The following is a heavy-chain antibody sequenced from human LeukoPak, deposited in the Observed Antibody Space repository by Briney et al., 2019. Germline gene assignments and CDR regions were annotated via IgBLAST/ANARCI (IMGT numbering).Heavy chain of an antibody. Sequence: PGESLRISCKGSGYSFTSYWISWVRQMPGKGLEWMGRIDPSDSYTNYSPSFQGHVTISADKSISTACLQWSSLKASDTAMYYCAFLPGYQAWGGNWFDPWGQGTLVTVSS. D-gene: IGHD2-2*01. V-gene: IGHV5-10-1*01. CDR3: AFLPGYQAWGGNWFDP. J-gene: IGHJ5*02. CDR1: GYSFTSYW. CDR2: IDPSDSYT.